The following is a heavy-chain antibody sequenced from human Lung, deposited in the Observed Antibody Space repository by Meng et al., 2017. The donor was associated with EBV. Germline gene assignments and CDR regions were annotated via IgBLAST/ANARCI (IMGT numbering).Heavy chain of an antibody. J-gene: IGHJ4*02. CDR3: AATVNDGYFDY. CDR1: GGSISSGGYY. D-gene: IGHD4-11*01. Sequence: QGQLQESGPGLVKPSQTRSLTCTVSGGSISSGGYYWSWIRQHPGKGLEWIGYIYYSGSTYYNPSLKSRVTISVDTSKNQFSLKLSSVTAADTAVYYCAATVNDGYFDYWGQGTLVTVSS. V-gene: IGHV4-31*03. CDR2: IYYSGST.